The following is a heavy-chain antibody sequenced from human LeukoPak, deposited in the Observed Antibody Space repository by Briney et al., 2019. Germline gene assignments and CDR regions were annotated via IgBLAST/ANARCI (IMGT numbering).Heavy chain of an antibody. CDR2: ISSSGSTI. CDR1: GFTFSSYE. Sequence: PGGSLRLSCAASGFTFSSYEINWVRQAPGKGLEWVSYISSSGSTIYYADSVKGRFTISRDNSKNTLYLQMNSLRAEDTAVYYCARDHGCSGGSCYSDFNYYYYMDVWGKGTTVTVSS. D-gene: IGHD2-15*01. J-gene: IGHJ6*03. CDR3: ARDHGCSGGSCYSDFNYYYYMDV. V-gene: IGHV3-48*03.